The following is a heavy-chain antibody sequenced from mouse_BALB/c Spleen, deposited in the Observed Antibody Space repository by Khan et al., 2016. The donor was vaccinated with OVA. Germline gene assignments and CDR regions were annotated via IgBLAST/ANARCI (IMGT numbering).Heavy chain of an antibody. CDR3: ARQPYYHYNIMDY. V-gene: IGHV2-6-1*01. D-gene: IGHD2-10*01. J-gene: IGHJ4*01. CDR2: IWSDGTT. Sequence: VKLQESGPGLAAPSQSLSITCTISGFSLTTYGVHWVRQPPGKGLEWLVVIWSDGTTNYNSALKSRLTIPKDNSQSQVFLKMNSLQTDDTAIYFCARQPYYHYNIMDYGGQGTSVTVSS. CDR1: GFSLTTYG.